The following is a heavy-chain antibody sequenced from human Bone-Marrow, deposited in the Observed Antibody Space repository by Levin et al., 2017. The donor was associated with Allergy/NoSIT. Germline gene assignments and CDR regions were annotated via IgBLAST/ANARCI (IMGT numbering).Heavy chain of an antibody. CDR3: ARVRRGDFWSGYYGYYYYYGMDV. CDR1: GVTFNNHT. D-gene: IGHD3-3*01. Sequence: GGSLRLSCAASGVTFNNHTLHWVRQAPGKGLEWVALISSDGSSKYYADSVKGRFTISRDNSKNTLYLDMSSLRAEDTAVYYCARVRRGDFWSGYYGYYYYYGMDVWGQGTTVTVSS. V-gene: IGHV3-30-3*01. J-gene: IGHJ6*02. CDR2: ISSDGSSK.